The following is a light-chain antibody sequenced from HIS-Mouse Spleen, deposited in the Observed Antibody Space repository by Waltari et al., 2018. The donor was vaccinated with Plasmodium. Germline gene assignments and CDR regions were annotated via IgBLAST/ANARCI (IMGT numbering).Light chain of an antibody. V-gene: IGLV3-10*01. CDR1: ALPKKY. J-gene: IGLJ3*02. CDR2: EDS. Sequence: SYELTQPPSVSVSPGQTARITCSGDALPKKYAYWYQQKSRQAPVLVIYEDSKRPSGMPERVAGSSAGTMATLTISGAQVEDEADYYCYSTDSSGNHRVFGGGTKLTVL. CDR3: YSTDSSGNHRV.